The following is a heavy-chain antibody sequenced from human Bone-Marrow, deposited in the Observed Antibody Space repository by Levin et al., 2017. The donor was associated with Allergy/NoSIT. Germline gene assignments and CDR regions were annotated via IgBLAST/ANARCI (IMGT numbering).Heavy chain of an antibody. D-gene: IGHD3-3*01. V-gene: IGHV3-30*18. CDR2: ISYDGSYK. CDR3: AKVFRTDYDFWSGYYTDYYYGMDV. J-gene: IGHJ6*02. Sequence: GGSLRLSCAASGFTFSTYGMHWVRQAPGKGLEWVAVISYDGSYKYYADSVKGRFTSSRENSKNTLYLQMNSLRAEDTAVYYCAKVFRTDYDFWSGYYTDYYYGMDVWGQGTTVIVSS. CDR1: GFTFSTYG.